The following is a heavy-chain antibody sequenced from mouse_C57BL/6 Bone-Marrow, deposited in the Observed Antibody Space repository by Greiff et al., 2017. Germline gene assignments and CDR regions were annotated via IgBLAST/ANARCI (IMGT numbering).Heavy chain of an antibody. CDR2: IWSGGST. Sequence: VQLQQSGPGLVQPSQSLSITCTVSGFSLTSYGVHWVRQPPGQGLEWLGVIWSGGSTAFNAAFISRLSISMDNSKSQVFFKMNSLQADDTAIYYCAKEDWPPFAYWGQGTLVTVSA. V-gene: IGHV2-4*01. J-gene: IGHJ3*01. CDR3: AKEDWPPFAY. D-gene: IGHD4-1*01. CDR1: GFSLTSYG.